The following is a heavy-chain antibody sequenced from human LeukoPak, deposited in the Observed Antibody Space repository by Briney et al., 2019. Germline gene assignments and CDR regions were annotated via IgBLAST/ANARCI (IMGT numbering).Heavy chain of an antibody. CDR1: GYSISSGYY. Sequence: SETLSLTCTVSGYSISSGYYWGWIRQPPGKGLEWIGSIYHSGSIYYNPSLKSRVTISVDTSKNQFSLKLSSVTAADTAVYYCARGTYQLLLRAFDYWGQGTLVTVSS. D-gene: IGHD2-2*01. CDR2: IYHSGSI. V-gene: IGHV4-38-2*02. J-gene: IGHJ4*02. CDR3: ARGTYQLLLRAFDY.